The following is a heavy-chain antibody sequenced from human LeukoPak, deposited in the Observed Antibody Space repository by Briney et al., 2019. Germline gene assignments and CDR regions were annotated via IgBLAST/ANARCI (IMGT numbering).Heavy chain of an antibody. V-gene: IGHV3-30-3*01. Sequence: GGSLRLSCAASGFTFSNYALHWVRQAPGKGLEWVAVISYDGSNKYYADSVKGRFTISRDNSKNTLYLQMNSLRAEDTAVYYCASIPGIAAAGTVDYWGQGTLVTVSS. CDR2: ISYDGSNK. D-gene: IGHD6-13*01. CDR1: GFTFSNYA. J-gene: IGHJ4*02. CDR3: ASIPGIAAAGTVDY.